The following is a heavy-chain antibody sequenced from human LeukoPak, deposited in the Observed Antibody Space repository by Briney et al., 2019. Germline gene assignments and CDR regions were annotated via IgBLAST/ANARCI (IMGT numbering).Heavy chain of an antibody. CDR2: IYYSGST. V-gene: IGHV4-39*07. D-gene: IGHD2-15*01. J-gene: IGHJ4*02. CDR3: ARDGYCSGGSCYQFDY. CDR1: GGSISSSSYY. Sequence: SETLSLTCTVSGGSISSSSYYWGWIRQPPGKGLEWIGSIYYSGSTYYNPSLKSRVTISVDTSKNQFSLKLSSVTAADTAVYYCARDGYCSGGSCYQFDYWGQGTLVTVSS.